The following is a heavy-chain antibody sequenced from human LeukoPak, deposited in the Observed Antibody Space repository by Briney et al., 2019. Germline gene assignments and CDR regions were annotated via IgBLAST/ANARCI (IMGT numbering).Heavy chain of an antibody. J-gene: IGHJ3*02. Sequence: ASVKVSCKASGYTFTSYYMHWVRQAPERGLEWMGIINPSGGSTSYAQKFQGRVTMTRDTSTSTVYMELSSLRSENTAVYYCARGGYDSSGYYYPGAFDIWGQGTMVTVSS. V-gene: IGHV1-46*01. CDR1: GYTFTSYY. CDR3: ARGGYDSSGYYYPGAFDI. D-gene: IGHD3-22*01. CDR2: INPSGGST.